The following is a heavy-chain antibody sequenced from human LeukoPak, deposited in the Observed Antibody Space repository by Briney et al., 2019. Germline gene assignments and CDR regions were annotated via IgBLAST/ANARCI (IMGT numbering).Heavy chain of an antibody. D-gene: IGHD6-6*01. CDR2: IKEDGSDK. J-gene: IGHJ4*01. CDR3: ARDRLGFHY. V-gene: IGHV3-7*01. Sequence: GSLRLSCAASVCTFSNFAMSWIRQAPGKGLEWVANIKEDGSDKYYVDSVKGRFTISRDNAKNSLYFQMNSLIAEDTAVYYCARDRLGFHYWGQGTLVTVSS. CDR1: VCTFSNFA.